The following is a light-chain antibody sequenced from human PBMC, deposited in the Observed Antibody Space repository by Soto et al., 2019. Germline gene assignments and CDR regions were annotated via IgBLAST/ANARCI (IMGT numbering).Light chain of an antibody. CDR3: QQYNNWPP. CDR2: GAS. J-gene: IGKJ2*01. CDR1: QSVSSN. Sequence: EIVMTQSPATLSVSPGERATLSCRASQSVSSNLAWYQQKPGQAPRLLIYGASTSATGIPARFSGSGSGTEFTLTISSLQSEDFAVYYCQQYNNWPPFGQGTKLEIK. V-gene: IGKV3-15*01.